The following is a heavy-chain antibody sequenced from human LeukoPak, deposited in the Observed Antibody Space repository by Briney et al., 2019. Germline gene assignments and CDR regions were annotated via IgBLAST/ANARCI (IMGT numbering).Heavy chain of an antibody. CDR1: GFTFSSYW. J-gene: IGHJ4*02. Sequence: GGSLRLSCAASGFTFSSYWMSWVRQAPGKGLEWVSSISSSSSYIYYADSVKGRFTISRDNAKNSLYLQMNSLRADDTAVYYCARESSPGYSYGYPLAYWGQGTLVTVSS. CDR2: ISSSSSYI. CDR3: ARESSPGYSYGYPLAY. D-gene: IGHD5-18*01. V-gene: IGHV3-21*01.